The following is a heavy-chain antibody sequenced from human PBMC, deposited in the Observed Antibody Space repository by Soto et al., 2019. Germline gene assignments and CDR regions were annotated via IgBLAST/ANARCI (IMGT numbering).Heavy chain of an antibody. Sequence: GGSLRLSCAASGFTFSSYGMHWVRQAPGKGLEWVAVIWYDGSNKYYADSVKGRFTVSRDNSKNTLYLQMNSLRAEDTAVYYCARDQESGVDDYYYYGMDVWGQGTTVTVSS. CDR2: IWYDGSNK. CDR1: GFTFSSYG. CDR3: ARDQESGVDDYYYYGMDV. V-gene: IGHV3-33*01. J-gene: IGHJ6*02. D-gene: IGHD2-2*01.